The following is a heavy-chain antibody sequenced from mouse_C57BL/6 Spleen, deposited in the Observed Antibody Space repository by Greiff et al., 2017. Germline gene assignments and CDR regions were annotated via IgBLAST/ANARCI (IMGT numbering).Heavy chain of an antibody. D-gene: IGHD2-1*01. V-gene: IGHV1-69*01. Sequence: VQLKQPGAELVMPGASVKLSCKASGYTFTSYWMHWVTQRPGQGLEWIGEIDPSDSYTNYNQKFKGKSTLTVDKSSSTAYLQLSSLTSEDSAVYYCARSRGNYVLDYWGQGTTLTVSS. CDR3: ARSRGNYVLDY. CDR1: GYTFTSYW. CDR2: IDPSDSYT. J-gene: IGHJ2*01.